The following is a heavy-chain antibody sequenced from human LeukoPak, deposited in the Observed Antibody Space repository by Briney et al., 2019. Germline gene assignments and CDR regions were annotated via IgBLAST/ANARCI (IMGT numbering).Heavy chain of an antibody. CDR2: IYSGGST. J-gene: IGHJ6*02. D-gene: IGHD3-10*01. CDR1: GFPVSSNY. CDR3: ARDMVRGVITRYYYGMDV. V-gene: IGHV3-53*04. Sequence: GGSLRLSFAASGFPVSSNYMSWVRQAPGKGLEWVSVIYSGGSTYYADSVKGRFTISRHNSKNTLYLQMNSLRAEDTAVYYCARDMVRGVITRYYYGMDVWGQGTTVTVPS.